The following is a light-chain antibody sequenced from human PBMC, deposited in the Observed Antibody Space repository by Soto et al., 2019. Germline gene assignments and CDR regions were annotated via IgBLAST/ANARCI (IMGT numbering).Light chain of an antibody. CDR2: GTS. Sequence: EVVLTQSPGTLSLSPGERATLSCRASQSVSSPYLAWYQQRPGQAPRLLIYGTSTRATGIPDRFSGNGSGTDFTLTINNLEPEDFAVSYCQQYYYSPRTFGRGTKVEFK. V-gene: IGKV3-20*01. CDR1: QSVSSPY. J-gene: IGKJ4*02. CDR3: QQYYYSPRT.